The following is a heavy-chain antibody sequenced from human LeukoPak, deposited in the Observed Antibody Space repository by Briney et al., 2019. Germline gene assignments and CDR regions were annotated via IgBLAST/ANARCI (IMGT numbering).Heavy chain of an antibody. CDR3: ARGGLRYFDGLQYFDY. D-gene: IGHD3-9*01. V-gene: IGHV4-34*01. J-gene: IGHJ4*02. CDR2: INHSGST. CDR1: GGSFSGYY. Sequence: SETLSLTCAVYGGSFSGYYWSWIRQPPGKGLEWIGEINHSGSTNYNPSLKSRVTISVDTSKNQFSLKLSSVTAADTAVYYCARGGLRYFDGLQYFDYWGQGTPGTVSS.